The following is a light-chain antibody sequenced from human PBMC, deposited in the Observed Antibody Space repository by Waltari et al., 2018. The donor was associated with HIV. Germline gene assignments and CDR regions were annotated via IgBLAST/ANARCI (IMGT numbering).Light chain of an antibody. CDR2: EVN. CDR1: SRVVGNYTV. Sequence: QSALTQPASVSASPGQSITISCTGTSRVVGNYTVVSWYRQFPAKAPQLLILEVNQRPSGVSTRFSGSNSGNSASLSIAGLLADDEADYYCCSYAGGNSYVFGTGTKVTVL. J-gene: IGLJ1*01. CDR3: CSYAGGNSYV. V-gene: IGLV2-23*02.